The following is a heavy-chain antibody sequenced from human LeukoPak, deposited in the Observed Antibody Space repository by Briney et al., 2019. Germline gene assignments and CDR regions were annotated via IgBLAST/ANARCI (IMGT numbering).Heavy chain of an antibody. CDR1: GDTLNSYA. D-gene: IGHD4-11*01. J-gene: IGHJ4*02. CDR3: ARCMVTTVNPPDY. V-gene: IGHV1-69*04. CDR2: IIPLLGIA. Sequence: GASVKVSCKASGDTLNSYAISWVRQAPGQGLEWMGRIIPLLGIANYAQKFQGRVTISADKSTSTAYMGLSSLRSDDTAVYYCARCMVTTVNPPDYWGQGTLVTVSS.